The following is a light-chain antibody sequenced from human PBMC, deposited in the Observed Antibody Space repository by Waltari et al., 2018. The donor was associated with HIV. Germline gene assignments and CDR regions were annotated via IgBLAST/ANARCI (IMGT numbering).Light chain of an antibody. CDR2: DVS. V-gene: IGLV2-14*03. J-gene: IGLJ2*01. Sequence: QSALTQPDSVSGSPGQSITISCTGTSSDVGGYNYVSWYQQHPGKAPKLIIYDVSNRPSGVSNRFSGSKSGNTASLTISGLQAEDEADYYCSSYTSSSTLFGGGTKLTVL. CDR3: SSYTSSSTL. CDR1: SSDVGGYNY.